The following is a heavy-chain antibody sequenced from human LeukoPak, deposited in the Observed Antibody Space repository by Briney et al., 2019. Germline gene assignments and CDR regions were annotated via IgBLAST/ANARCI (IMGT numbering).Heavy chain of an antibody. CDR2: ISSSGGPI. D-gene: IGHD5-18*01. CDR3: ARGFRDTAMFLDY. J-gene: IGHJ4*02. V-gene: IGHV3-48*03. CDR1: GITFSSYE. Sequence: PGGSLRLSCEASGITFSSYEMNWVRQAPGKGLEWISCISSSGGPIYYADSVKGRFTISRDNAKNSLYLQMNSLRAEDTAVYYCARGFRDTAMFLDYWGQGTLVTVSS.